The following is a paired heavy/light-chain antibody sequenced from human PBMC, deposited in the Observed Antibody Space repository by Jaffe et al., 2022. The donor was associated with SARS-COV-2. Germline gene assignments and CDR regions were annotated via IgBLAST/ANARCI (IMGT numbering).Light chain of an antibody. V-gene: IGLV2-8*01. Sequence: QSALTQPPSASGSPGQSVTISCTGTSSDVGAYNYVSWYQQYPGRAPQLIIYDVSKRPSGVPDRFSGSKSGNTASLTISGLQAEDEADYYCSSYAGRSKVFGGGTKLTVL. CDR1: SSDVGAYNY. CDR3: SSYAGRSKV. CDR2: DVS. J-gene: IGLJ3*02.
Heavy chain of an antibody. CDR3: ATMGTGWVLRS. J-gene: IGHJ5*02. CDR1: GFTFSSSA. CDR2: LSSGGDST. V-gene: IGHV3-23*01. D-gene: IGHD2-21*02. Sequence: EVQLLESGGGLVQPGGSLRLSCAASGFTFSSSAMSWVRQAPGKGLEWVSALSSGGDSTYYADSAKGRFTISRDSSKNTLYLQMNRLRADDTAVYYCATMGTGWVLRSWGQGTLVTVSS.